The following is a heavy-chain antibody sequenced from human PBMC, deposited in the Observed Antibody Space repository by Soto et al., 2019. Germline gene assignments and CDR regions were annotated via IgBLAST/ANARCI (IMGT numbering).Heavy chain of an antibody. D-gene: IGHD4-17*01. V-gene: IGHV1-46*01. CDR2: INPSGGST. CDR1: GYTFTNYY. J-gene: IGHJ4*02. CDR3: ARDEAYGDYVLDY. Sequence: QVQLVQSGAEVKKPGASVKVSCKASGYTFTNYYMHWVRQAPGQGLEWMGIINPSGGSTRYAQKFQGRVTKTRDTSTSTVYMELSSLRSEDTAVYYCARDEAYGDYVLDYWGQGTLVTVSS.